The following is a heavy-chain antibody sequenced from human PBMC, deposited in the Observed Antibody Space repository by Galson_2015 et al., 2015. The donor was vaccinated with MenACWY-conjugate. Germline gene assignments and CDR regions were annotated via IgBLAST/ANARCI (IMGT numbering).Heavy chain of an antibody. Sequence: QSGAEVKKPGESLKISCKGSGYTFTTYWIGWVRQMPGKGLEWMGFISPGDSYTRYNPAFQGRVTISADKSISTAYLQWNSLQASDTAMYYCTRHPPGGRGMDVWGQGTTVTVPS. CDR3: TRHPPGGRGMDV. D-gene: IGHD1-26*01. CDR1: GYTFTTYW. V-gene: IGHV5-51*01. J-gene: IGHJ6*02. CDR2: ISPGDSYT.